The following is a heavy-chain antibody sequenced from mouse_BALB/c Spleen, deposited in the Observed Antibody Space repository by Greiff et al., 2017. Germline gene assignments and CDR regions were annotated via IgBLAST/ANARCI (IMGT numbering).Heavy chain of an antibody. CDR1: GFTFSSYG. V-gene: IGHV5-17*02. CDR2: ISSGSSTI. D-gene: IGHD4-1*01. CDR3: AREADWGFAY. J-gene: IGHJ3*01. Sequence: EVKLMESGGGLVQPGGSRKLSCAASGFTFSSYGMHWVRQAPEKGLEWVAYISSGSSTIYYADTVKGRFTISRDNPKNTLFLQMTSLRSEDTAMYYCAREADWGFAYWGQGTLVTVSA.